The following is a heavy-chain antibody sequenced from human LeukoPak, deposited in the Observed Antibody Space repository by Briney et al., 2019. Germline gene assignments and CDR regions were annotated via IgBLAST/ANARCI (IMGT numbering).Heavy chain of an antibody. Sequence: PGRSLRLSRAASGFTFSSYGMHWVRQAPGKGLEWVAVIWYDGSNKYYADSVKGRFTISRDNSKNTLYLQMNSLRAEDTAVYYCAKSDSSGYYYAEGGSFDYWGQGTLVTVSS. CDR2: IWYDGSNK. J-gene: IGHJ4*02. CDR3: AKSDSSGYYYAEGGSFDY. V-gene: IGHV3-33*06. D-gene: IGHD3-22*01. CDR1: GFTFSSYG.